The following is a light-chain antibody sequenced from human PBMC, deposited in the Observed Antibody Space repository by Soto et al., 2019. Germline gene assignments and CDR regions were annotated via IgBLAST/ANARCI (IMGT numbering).Light chain of an antibody. V-gene: IGKV3-15*01. J-gene: IGKJ5*01. Sequence: EIVMTQSPATLSASPGERATLSFRASQSVSSNLAWYQQKPGQAPRFLIYGASTRATGIPARFSGSGSGTEFTLTISSLQSEDFAVYYCQQYGSSPITFGQGTRLEI. CDR3: QQYGSSPIT. CDR1: QSVSSN. CDR2: GAS.